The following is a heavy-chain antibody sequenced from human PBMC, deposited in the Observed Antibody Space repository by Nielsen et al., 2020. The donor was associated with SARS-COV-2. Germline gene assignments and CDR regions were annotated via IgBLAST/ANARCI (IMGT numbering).Heavy chain of an antibody. CDR1: GFTFSSYG. Sequence: GGSLRLSCAASGFTFSSYGMHWVRQAPGKGLEWVAVIWYDGSNKYYADSVKGRFTISRDTSKNTLYLQMNSLRAEDTAVYYCASELVPGYYGMDVWGQGTTVTVSS. V-gene: IGHV3-33*01. CDR3: ASELVPGYYGMDV. CDR2: IWYDGSNK. D-gene: IGHD6-13*01. J-gene: IGHJ6*02.